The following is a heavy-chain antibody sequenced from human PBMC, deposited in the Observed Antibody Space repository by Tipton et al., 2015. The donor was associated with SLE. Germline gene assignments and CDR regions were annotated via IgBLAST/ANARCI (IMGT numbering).Heavy chain of an antibody. J-gene: IGHJ4*02. CDR1: GGAISEYY. CDR3: VVCSPSSCAYFDY. Sequence: TLSLTCTVSGGAISEYYWGWIRQPAGKGLEWIGRIYTGGNTKYNPSLESRVTLSAGASKAQFSLKLTSVTAADTAVYYCVVCSPSSCAYFDYWGQGRLVTASS. V-gene: IGHV4-4*07. CDR2: IYTGGNT. D-gene: IGHD2-2*01.